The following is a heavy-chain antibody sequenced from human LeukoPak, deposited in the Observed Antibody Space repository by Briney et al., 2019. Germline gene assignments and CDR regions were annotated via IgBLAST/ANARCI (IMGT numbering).Heavy chain of an antibody. J-gene: IGHJ4*02. Sequence: SQTLSLTCTVSGGSLSSGSYYWSWIRQPAGKGLEWIGRIYTSGSTNYNPSLKSRVTISVDTSKNQFSLKLSSVTAADTAVYYCARGDGLGGYFDYWGQGTLVTVSS. V-gene: IGHV4-61*02. CDR2: IYTSGST. CDR1: GGSLSSGSYY. D-gene: IGHD3-22*01. CDR3: ARGDGLGGYFDY.